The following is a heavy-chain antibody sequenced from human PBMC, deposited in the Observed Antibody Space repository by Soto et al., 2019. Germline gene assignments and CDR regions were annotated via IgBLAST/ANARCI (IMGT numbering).Heavy chain of an antibody. J-gene: IGHJ4*02. D-gene: IGHD5-12*01. CDR3: ARQQSSGYDPL. Sequence: PSETLSLTCTVSGGSISSGDYYWSWIRQPPGKGLEWIGYIYYSGSTYYNPSLKSRVTISVDTSKNQFSLKLSSVTAADTAVYYCARQQSSGYDPLWGQGTLVTVSS. V-gene: IGHV4-30-4*01. CDR2: IYYSGST. CDR1: GGSISSGDYY.